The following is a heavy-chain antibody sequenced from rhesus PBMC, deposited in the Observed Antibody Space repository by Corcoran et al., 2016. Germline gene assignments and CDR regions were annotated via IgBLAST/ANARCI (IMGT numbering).Heavy chain of an antibody. CDR2: INGNSGST. Sequence: QVQLQESGPGLVKPSETLSLTCAVSGCSFSSYWWSWIRQPPGKGLEWIGEINGNSGSTNYNPCLKSRVTISKDASKNQFSMKLSSVTAADTAVYYCARDCTCTTCLYIFEFWGQGALVTVSS. J-gene: IGHJ1*01. D-gene: IGHD2-2*01. CDR3: ARDCTCTTCLYIFEF. V-gene: IGHV4-80*01. CDR1: GCSFSSYW.